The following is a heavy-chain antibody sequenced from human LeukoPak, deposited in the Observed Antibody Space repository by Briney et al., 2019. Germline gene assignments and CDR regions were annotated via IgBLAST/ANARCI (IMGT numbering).Heavy chain of an antibody. CDR2: IKQDGSEK. V-gene: IGHV3-7*01. Sequence: LAGGSLRLSCVVSGFTFSSYWMSWVRQAPGKGLEWVANIKQDGSEKYYVDSVKGRFTMSRDNAKNSLYLQMNSLRAEDTAVYYCARVQWELRGVGSYFEYWGQGALVTVSS. D-gene: IGHD1-26*01. J-gene: IGHJ4*02. CDR1: GFTFSSYW. CDR3: ARVQWELRGVGSYFEY.